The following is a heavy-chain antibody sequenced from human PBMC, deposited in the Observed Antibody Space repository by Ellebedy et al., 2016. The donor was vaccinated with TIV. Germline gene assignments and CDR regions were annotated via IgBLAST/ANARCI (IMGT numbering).Heavy chain of an antibody. J-gene: IGHJ4*02. D-gene: IGHD6-19*01. CDR3: ARKSSGSFDY. CDR1: GDSVSSNSAA. CDR2: TYYRSKWFN. V-gene: IGHV6-1*01. Sequence: SETLSLXCAISGDSVSSNSAAWNWIRQSPSRGLEWLGRTYYRSKWFNDYAVSVKSRININPDTSKNQFSLQLNSVTPEDTAIYYCARKSSGSFDYWGQGTLVTVSS.